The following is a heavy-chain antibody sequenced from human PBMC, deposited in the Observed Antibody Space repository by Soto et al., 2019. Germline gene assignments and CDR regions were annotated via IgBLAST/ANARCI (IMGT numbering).Heavy chain of an antibody. CDR2: ITFSSLYI. CDR1: GFNFSAYG. V-gene: IGHV3-21*01. J-gene: IGHJ5*02. Sequence: EVHLVESGGGLVKPGQSLRLSCTASGFNFSAYGMSWVRQAPGKGLEWVSSITFSSLYIYYAESVRGRFVISRDDSKNSPFLQMDSLKTEDTAFYYCARSGDVAVGWFDPWGQGTQVTVSS. CDR3: ARSGDVAVGWFDP. D-gene: IGHD3-10*01.